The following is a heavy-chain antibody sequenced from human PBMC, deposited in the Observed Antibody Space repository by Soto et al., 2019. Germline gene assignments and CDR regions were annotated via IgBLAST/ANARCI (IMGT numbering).Heavy chain of an antibody. J-gene: IGHJ2*01. CDR1: GFSISNAW. CDR3: TIISYTTIVIVRCDQ. V-gene: IGHV3-15*07. D-gene: IGHD3-22*01. CDR2: IKSKTDGGTT. Sequence: GGSLRLSCAASGFSISNAWLHRVRQAPGKGLEWVGRIKSKTDGGTTDFAAPVKGRFAISRDDSKNMVYLQMNSLKTEDTAVYDCTIISYTTIVIVRCDQWGRGTLVTISS.